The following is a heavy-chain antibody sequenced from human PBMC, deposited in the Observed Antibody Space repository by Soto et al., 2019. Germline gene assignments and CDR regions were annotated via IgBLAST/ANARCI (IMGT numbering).Heavy chain of an antibody. J-gene: IGHJ4*02. V-gene: IGHV3-9*01. Sequence: GGFQRLRCAASGGTCVYYVMHWVRQATGNGLERVSGISWNSGSIGYADSVKGRFTISRDNAKNSLYLQMDSLRAEDTALYYCAKDPRAYRSTSAYYFDISGQPHRVTGS. D-gene: IGHD6-6*01. CDR1: GGTCVYYV. CDR3: AKDPRAYRSTSAYYFDI. CDR2: ISWNSGSI.